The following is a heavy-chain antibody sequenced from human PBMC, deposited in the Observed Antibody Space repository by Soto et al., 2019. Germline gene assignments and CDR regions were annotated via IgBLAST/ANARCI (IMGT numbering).Heavy chain of an antibody. D-gene: IGHD2-15*01. Sequence: GASVKVSCKASGYTFTSYYMHWVRQAPGQGLEWMGIINPSGGSTSYAQKFQGRVTMTRDTSTSTVYMELSSLRSEDTAVYYCARDMGIVVVVAATREYDAFDIWGQGTMVTVSS. J-gene: IGHJ3*02. V-gene: IGHV1-46*01. CDR1: GYTFTSYY. CDR2: INPSGGST. CDR3: ARDMGIVVVVAATREYDAFDI.